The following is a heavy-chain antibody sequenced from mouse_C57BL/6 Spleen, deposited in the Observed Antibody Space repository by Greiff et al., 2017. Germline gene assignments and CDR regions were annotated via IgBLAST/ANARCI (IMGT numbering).Heavy chain of an antibody. CDR1: GFTFSSYA. V-gene: IGHV5-4*01. Sequence: EVKLMESGGGLVKPGGSLKLSCAASGFTFSSYAMSWVRQTPEKRLGWVATISDGGSYTYYPDNVKGRFTISIDNAKNNLYLQMSHLKSEDTAMYYCAREGIYYDPSAWFAYWGQGTLVTVSA. J-gene: IGHJ3*01. CDR3: AREGIYYDPSAWFAY. D-gene: IGHD2-4*01. CDR2: ISDGGSYT.